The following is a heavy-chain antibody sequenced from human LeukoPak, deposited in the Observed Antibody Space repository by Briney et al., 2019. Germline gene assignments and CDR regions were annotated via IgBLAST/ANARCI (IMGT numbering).Heavy chain of an antibody. CDR3: ASEEYSTQGENAFDI. V-gene: IGHV4-39*01. CDR1: GGSISSSSYY. J-gene: IGHJ3*02. Sequence: SETLSLTCTVSGGSISSSSYYWGWIRQPPGKGLEWIGSIYYSGSTYYNPSLKSRVTISVDTSKNQFSLKLSSVTAADMAVYYCASEEYSTQGENAFDIWGQGTMVTVSS. D-gene: IGHD6-6*01. CDR2: IYYSGST.